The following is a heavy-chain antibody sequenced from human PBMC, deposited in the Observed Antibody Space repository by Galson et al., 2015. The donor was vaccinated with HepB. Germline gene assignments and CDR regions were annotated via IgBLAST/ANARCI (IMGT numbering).Heavy chain of an antibody. J-gene: IGHJ4*02. V-gene: IGHV3-33*08. D-gene: IGHD4-17*01. CDR3: ARDPHDYGDYRSLGY. CDR2: IWYDGRNK. CDR1: GFTFSSYG. Sequence: LRLSCAASGFTFSSYGMHWVRQAPGKGLEWVAVIWYDGRNKYYADSVKGRFTISRDNSKNTLYLQMNSLRAEDTAVYYCARDPHDYGDYRSLGYWGQGTLVTVSS.